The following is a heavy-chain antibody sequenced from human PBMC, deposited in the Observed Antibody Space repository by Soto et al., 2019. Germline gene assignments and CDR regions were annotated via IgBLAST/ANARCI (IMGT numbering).Heavy chain of an antibody. Sequence: QVQLVQSGAEVKKPGASGKVSCKASGYSFTDYYVSWVRQAPGQGLEWMGWINPNNGDTNFAQKFQGRVTMTRDTSVTTVYLELSSLTSDDTAVYYCARDPLQQRWFDPWGQGTLVTVSS. J-gene: IGHJ5*02. CDR1: GYSFTDYY. CDR2: INPNNGDT. D-gene: IGHD6-13*01. CDR3: ARDPLQQRWFDP. V-gene: IGHV1-2*02.